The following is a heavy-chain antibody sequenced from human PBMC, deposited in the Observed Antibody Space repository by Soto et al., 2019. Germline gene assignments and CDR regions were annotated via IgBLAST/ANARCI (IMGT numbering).Heavy chain of an antibody. CDR2: VKHDGSEA. Sequence: HPGGSLRLSCAASGFIFRNYWMSWVRQAPGQGLEWVANVKHDGSEAYYVDSVKGRFIISRDNAKNSLYLQMNGLRAEDTAVYYCARDIGDFWSQGTLVTVSS. CDR1: GFIFRNYW. J-gene: IGHJ4*02. CDR3: ARDIGDF. V-gene: IGHV3-7*01. D-gene: IGHD3-3*01.